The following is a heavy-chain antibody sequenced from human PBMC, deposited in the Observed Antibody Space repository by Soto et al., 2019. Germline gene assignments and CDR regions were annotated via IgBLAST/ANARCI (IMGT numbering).Heavy chain of an antibody. V-gene: IGHV4-39*01. CDR1: GGSISSTNYY. CDR2: IYYSGST. CDR3: ASVRGGRGDS. J-gene: IGHJ4*02. Sequence: QLQLQESGPGLVKPSETLSLTCTVSGGSISSTNYYWGWIRQPPGKGLEWIGSIYYSGSTYYNPSLKSRATISVDTSKNQFSLKLSSVTAADTAVYYCASVRGGRGDSWGQGTLVTVSS. D-gene: IGHD3-16*01.